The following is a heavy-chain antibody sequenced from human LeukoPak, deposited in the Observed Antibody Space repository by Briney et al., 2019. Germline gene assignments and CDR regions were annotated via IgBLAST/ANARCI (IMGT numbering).Heavy chain of an antibody. D-gene: IGHD6-19*01. CDR1: GFTFSNDW. CDR2: IRQDGSGK. Sequence: GGSLRLSCVASGFTFSNDWMSWVRQAPGRGLEWVANIRQDGSGKYYVDSVKGRFTISRDNAKNSLYLQMNSLRVEDTAIYYCARAVYWGQGTLVTVSS. J-gene: IGHJ4*02. CDR3: ARAVY. V-gene: IGHV3-7*04.